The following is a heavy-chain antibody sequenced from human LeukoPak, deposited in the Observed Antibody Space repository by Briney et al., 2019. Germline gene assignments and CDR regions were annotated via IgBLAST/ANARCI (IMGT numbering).Heavy chain of an antibody. D-gene: IGHD3-9*01. Sequence: GGSLRLSCAASGFIFINYWMSWVRQAPGKGLEWVANIKQDGREGYYVDSLKGRFTISRDNAKNSLYLQMNSLRAEDTAVYYCATISQRSFDPWGQGTLVTVSS. V-gene: IGHV3-7*05. CDR1: GFIFINYW. CDR3: ATISQRSFDP. J-gene: IGHJ5*02. CDR2: IKQDGREG.